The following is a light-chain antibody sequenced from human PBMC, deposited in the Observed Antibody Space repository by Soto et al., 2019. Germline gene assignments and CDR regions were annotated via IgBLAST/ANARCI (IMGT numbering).Light chain of an antibody. CDR1: QSVSSS. V-gene: IGKV3-20*01. CDR2: GAS. Sequence: EIVLTQSPGTLSLSPGETATVSCRASQSVSSSVAWYHQKPGQAPRLLIYGASNRATGIPDRFSGSGSGKDFTLTINGLEPDDFAVYLGQQYDNLPRTFGQGTKVEI. CDR3: QQYDNLPRT. J-gene: IGKJ1*01.